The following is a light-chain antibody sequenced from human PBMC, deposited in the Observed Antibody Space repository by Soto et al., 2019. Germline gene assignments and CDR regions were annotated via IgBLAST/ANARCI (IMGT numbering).Light chain of an antibody. J-gene: IGKJ1*01. CDR1: QSVSSN. Sequence: EIVMTQSPATLSVSPGERATLSCRASQSVSSNLAWYQQKPGQAPRLLIYGASTRATGIPARFSGSGYGTEFTLTISSLQSEDFAVYYCQHYNTWPRTFGQGTKVELK. CDR2: GAS. V-gene: IGKV3-15*01. CDR3: QHYNTWPRT.